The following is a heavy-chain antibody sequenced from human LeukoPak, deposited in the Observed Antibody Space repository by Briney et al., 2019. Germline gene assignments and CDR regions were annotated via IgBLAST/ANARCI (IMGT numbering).Heavy chain of an antibody. V-gene: IGHV1-46*01. D-gene: IGHD3-22*01. CDR1: GYTFTNYY. CDR2: INPTGDST. CDR3: ARETNYYDSSGYYYVY. J-gene: IGHJ4*02. Sequence: ASVKVSCKASGYTFTNYYIHWVRQAPGQGLEWMGIINPTGDSTTYAQKFQGRVTMTRDTSTNTVYMELSSLRSDDTAVYYCARETNYYDSSGYYYVYWGQGTLVTVSS.